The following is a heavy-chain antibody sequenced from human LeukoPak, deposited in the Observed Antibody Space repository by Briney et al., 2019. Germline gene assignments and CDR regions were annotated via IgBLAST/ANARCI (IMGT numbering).Heavy chain of an antibody. CDR3: AREDDYGDYTPGRDI. D-gene: IGHD4-17*01. Sequence: GGSLRLSCAASGFTFSSYAMHWVRQAPGKGLEWVAVISYDGSNKYYADSVKGRFTISRDNSKNTLYLQVNSLRAEDTAVYYCAREDDYGDYTPGRDIWGQGTMVTVSS. CDR1: GFTFSSYA. CDR2: ISYDGSNK. J-gene: IGHJ3*02. V-gene: IGHV3-30-3*01.